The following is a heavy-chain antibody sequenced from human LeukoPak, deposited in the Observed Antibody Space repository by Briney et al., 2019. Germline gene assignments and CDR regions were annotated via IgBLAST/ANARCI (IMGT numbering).Heavy chain of an antibody. CDR1: GGSISSGRHH. Sequence: SETLSLTCTVSGGSISSGRHHWSWIRHPAGKGLEWIGRIYYRGSTYYHPSLKSRVTISVDTSKNQLSLKLSSVTAADTAVYYCARRPDSYCSSTSCPFDIWGQGTMVTVSS. CDR2: IYYRGST. V-gene: IGHV4-39*01. CDR3: ARRPDSYCSSTSCPFDI. D-gene: IGHD2-2*01. J-gene: IGHJ3*02.